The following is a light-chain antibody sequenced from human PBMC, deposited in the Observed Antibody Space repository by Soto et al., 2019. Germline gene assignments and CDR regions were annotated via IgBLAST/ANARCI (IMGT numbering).Light chain of an antibody. J-gene: IGLJ2*01. CDR1: SSDIGGYNY. Sequence: QSVLTQPASVSGSPGQSITISCTGTSSDIGGYNYVSWYQHHPGKAPKLMIYEVINRPSGVSNRFSGSKSGNTASLTISGLQAEDEADYHCSSYTSRTTFVIFGGGTKLTVL. CDR3: SSYTSRTTFVI. V-gene: IGLV2-14*01. CDR2: EVI.